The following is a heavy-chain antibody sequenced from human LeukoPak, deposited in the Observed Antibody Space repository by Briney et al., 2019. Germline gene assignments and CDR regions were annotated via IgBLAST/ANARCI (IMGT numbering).Heavy chain of an antibody. CDR3: AKVNWNYVAYYYYGMDV. Sequence: GESLRLSCAASGFTLSSYAMSWVRQAPGKGLECVSSISGNGVNTYYADSVKGRFNISRDNSKNTLSLQMNSLRAEDTAVYFCAKVNWNYVAYYYYGMDVWGQGTTVTVSS. CDR1: GFTLSSYA. V-gene: IGHV3-23*01. CDR2: ISGNGVNT. J-gene: IGHJ6*02. D-gene: IGHD1-7*01.